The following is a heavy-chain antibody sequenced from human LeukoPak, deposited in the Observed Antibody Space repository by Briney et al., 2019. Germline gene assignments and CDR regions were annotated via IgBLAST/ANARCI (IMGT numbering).Heavy chain of an antibody. V-gene: IGHV5-51*01. J-gene: IGHJ4*02. Sequence: GESLKISCKGSGYSFSSYWIAWVRQMPGKGLEWMGIIYPGGSVTTYSPSFEGQVTISVDKSIATACLQWSSLKASDTAMYYCARQGGIAAPGALEDWGQGTLVTVSS. CDR3: ARQGGIAAPGALED. CDR2: IYPGGSVT. CDR1: GYSFSSYW. D-gene: IGHD6-13*01.